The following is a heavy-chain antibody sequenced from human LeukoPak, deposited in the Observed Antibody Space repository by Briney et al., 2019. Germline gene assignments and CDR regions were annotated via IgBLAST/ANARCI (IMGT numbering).Heavy chain of an antibody. V-gene: IGHV1-2*02. CDR2: INPNSGGT. D-gene: IGHD2-2*01. J-gene: IGHJ1*01. CDR3: ASVYCSSTSCYEYFQH. CDR1: GYTFTGYY. Sequence: ASVKVSCKASGYTFTGYYMHWVRQAPGQGLEWMGWINPNSGGTNYAQKVQGRVTMTRDTSIRTAYMQMSRLRSDDTAVYYCASVYCSSTSCYEYFQHWGQGTLVTVSS.